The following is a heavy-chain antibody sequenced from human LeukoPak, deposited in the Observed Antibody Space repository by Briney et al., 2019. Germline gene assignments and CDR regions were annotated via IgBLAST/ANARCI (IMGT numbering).Heavy chain of an antibody. D-gene: IGHD6-19*01. CDR1: GYSISSGYY. CDR3: ARRGIAVAGDFDY. CDR2: IYHSGST. Sequence: SETLSLTCAVSGYSISSGYYWGWIRQPPGKGLEWIGSIYHSGSTYYNPSLKSRVTISVDTSKNQFSLKLSSVTAADTAVYYCARRGIAVAGDFDYWGQGNLVTVSS. J-gene: IGHJ4*02. V-gene: IGHV4-38-2*01.